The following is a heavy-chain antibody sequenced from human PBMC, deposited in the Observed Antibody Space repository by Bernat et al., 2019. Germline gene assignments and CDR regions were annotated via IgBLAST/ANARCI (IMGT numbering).Heavy chain of an antibody. J-gene: IGHJ6*02. CDR1: GFTFSSYA. V-gene: IGHV3-30-3*01. CDR2: ISYDGSNK. Sequence: QVQLVESGGGVVQPGRSLRLYCAASGFTFSSYAMHWVRQAPGKGLEWVAVISYDGSNKYYADSVKGRFTISRDNSKNTLYLQMNSLRAEDTAVYYCARDRPTGYSSSWGNYYYYYGMDVWGQGTTVTVSS. CDR3: ARDRPTGYSSSWGNYYYYYGMDV. D-gene: IGHD6-13*01.